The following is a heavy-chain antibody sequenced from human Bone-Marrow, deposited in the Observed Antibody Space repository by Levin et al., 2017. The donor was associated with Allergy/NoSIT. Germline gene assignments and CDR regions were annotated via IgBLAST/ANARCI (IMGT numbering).Heavy chain of an antibody. D-gene: IGHD6-13*01. CDR1: GGSISSSSYQ. V-gene: IGHV4-39*07. CDR2: IYYSGST. Sequence: GSLRLSCTVSGGSISSSSYQWGWIRQPPGKGLEWIGNIYYSGSTSYNPSLKNRVTISIDTSKNQLFLKLTSVTAAETAVYYCARVLSAISATGPEYLGQGILVTVSS. CDR3: ARVLSAISATGPEY. J-gene: IGHJ4*02.